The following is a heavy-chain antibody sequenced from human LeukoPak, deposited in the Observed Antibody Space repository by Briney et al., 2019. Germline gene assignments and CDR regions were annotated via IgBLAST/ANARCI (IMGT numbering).Heavy chain of an antibody. Sequence: PGGSLRLSCAASGFTFSSYAMSWVRQAPGKGLEWVSAISGSGGSTYYADSVKGRFTISRNNSKNTLYLQMNSLRAEDTAVYYCAKSLGEYNPSFLDYWGQGTLVTVSS. V-gene: IGHV3-23*01. D-gene: IGHD1-14*01. CDR1: GFTFSSYA. CDR2: ISGSGGST. J-gene: IGHJ4*02. CDR3: AKSLGEYNPSFLDY.